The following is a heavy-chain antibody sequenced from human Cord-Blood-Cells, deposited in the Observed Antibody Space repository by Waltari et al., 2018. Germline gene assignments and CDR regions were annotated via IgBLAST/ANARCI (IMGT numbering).Heavy chain of an antibody. CDR3: ARGLNWNFDY. Sequence: EVQLVESGGGLVKPGGSLRLYCAAPGFTFSSYSMNWVRQAPGKGLEWVSSISSSSSYIYYADSVKGRFTISRDNAKNSLYLQMNSLRAEDTAVYYCARGLNWNFDYWGQGTLVTVSS. CDR1: GFTFSSYS. J-gene: IGHJ4*02. V-gene: IGHV3-21*01. CDR2: ISSSSSYI. D-gene: IGHD1-20*01.